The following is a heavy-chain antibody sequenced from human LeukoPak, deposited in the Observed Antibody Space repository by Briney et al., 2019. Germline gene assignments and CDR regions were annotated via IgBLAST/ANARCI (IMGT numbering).Heavy chain of an antibody. CDR3: AREEGYSSSWYSLCWD. Sequence: GGSLRLSCAASGFTFSSYWMSWVRQAPGKGLEWVANIKQDGSEKYYVDSVKGRFTISRDNAKNSLYLQMNSLRAEDTAVYYCAREEGYSSSWYSLCWDWGQGTLVTVSS. CDR1: GFTFSSYW. V-gene: IGHV3-7*01. D-gene: IGHD6-13*01. CDR2: IKQDGSEK. J-gene: IGHJ4*02.